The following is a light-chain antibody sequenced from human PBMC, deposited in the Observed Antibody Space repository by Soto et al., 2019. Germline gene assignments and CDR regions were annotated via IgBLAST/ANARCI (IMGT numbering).Light chain of an antibody. J-gene: IGKJ1*01. Sequence: QVTQSAFSVSASVGDRVTITCRASQSINSYLNWYQQKPGKAPKLLIYAASSFQSGVPSRFSGSGSGTDFTLTISSLQPEDFATYYCQQSYSAPRTFGQGTKVDIK. CDR1: QSINSY. V-gene: IGKV1-39*01. CDR2: AAS. CDR3: QQSYSAPRT.